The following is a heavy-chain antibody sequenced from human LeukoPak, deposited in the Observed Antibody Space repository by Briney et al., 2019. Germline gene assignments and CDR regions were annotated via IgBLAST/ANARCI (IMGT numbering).Heavy chain of an antibody. Sequence: GGSLRLSCAASGFTFNKYAMSWVRQAPGKGLEWVSAISGSGGSTYYADSVKGRFTISRDNSKNTLYLQMNSLRAEDTAVYYCAKDSSSWYFDYWGQETLVTVSS. CDR1: GFTFNKYA. CDR2: ISGSGGST. CDR3: AKDSSSWYFDY. V-gene: IGHV3-23*01. J-gene: IGHJ4*02. D-gene: IGHD6-13*01.